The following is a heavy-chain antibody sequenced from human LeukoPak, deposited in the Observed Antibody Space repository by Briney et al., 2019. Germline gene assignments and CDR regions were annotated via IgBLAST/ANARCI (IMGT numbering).Heavy chain of an antibody. J-gene: IGHJ4*02. Sequence: GASVKVSCKASGYTFTTYDINWVRQAPGQGLEWMGWISAYNGNTNYAQKLQGRVTMTTDTSTSTAYMELRSLRSDDTAVYYYARGYCGSTSCFNFDYWGQGTLVTVSS. V-gene: IGHV1-18*01. D-gene: IGHD2-2*01. CDR3: ARGYCGSTSCFNFDY. CDR1: GYTFTTYD. CDR2: ISAYNGNT.